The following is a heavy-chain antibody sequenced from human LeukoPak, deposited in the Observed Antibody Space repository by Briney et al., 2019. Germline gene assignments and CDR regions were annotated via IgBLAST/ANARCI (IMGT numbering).Heavy chain of an antibody. Sequence: SQTLSLTCAISGDIVSSNSAAWNWSRQSPSRGLEWLGRTYYRSKWYNDYAVSVKSRITINPDTSKNQFSLQLNSVTPEDTAVYYCARGVAALDAFDIWGQGTMVTVSS. CDR2: TYYRSKWYN. CDR3: ARGVAALDAFDI. J-gene: IGHJ3*02. CDR1: GDIVSSNSAA. D-gene: IGHD6-13*01. V-gene: IGHV6-1*01.